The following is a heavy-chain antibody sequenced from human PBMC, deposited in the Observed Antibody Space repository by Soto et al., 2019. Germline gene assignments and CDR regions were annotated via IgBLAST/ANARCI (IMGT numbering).Heavy chain of an antibody. D-gene: IGHD3-22*01. J-gene: IGHJ3*02. CDR1: GGSISTTSNY. CDR2: IYYSGST. CDR3: ARLQFDRTGYDYVGAFDI. Sequence: SETLSLTCTVSGGSISTTSNYWGWIRQPPGKGLEWAGSIYYSGSTYYNPSLKSRVTISVDTSKNQFSLQLSCVTAADTAVYYCARLQFDRTGYDYVGAFDIWGQGTMVTVSS. V-gene: IGHV4-39*01.